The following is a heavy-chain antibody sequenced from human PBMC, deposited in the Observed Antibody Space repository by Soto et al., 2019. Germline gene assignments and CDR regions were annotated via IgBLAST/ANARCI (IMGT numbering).Heavy chain of an antibody. CDR3: SRDDVYCSGGSCYGVPMDV. CDR1: GFTVSSHY. CDR2: IQSGGST. J-gene: IGHJ6*03. Sequence: EVQLVESGGDLVQPGGFLRLSCAASGFTVSSHYMNWVRQAPGKGLEWVSLIQSGGSTFYADSVKGRFTISRDNSKNTLFLQMNSLRVEDTAMYYCSRDDVYCSGGSCYGVPMDVGGRGTTVTVSS. V-gene: IGHV3-66*01. D-gene: IGHD2-15*01.